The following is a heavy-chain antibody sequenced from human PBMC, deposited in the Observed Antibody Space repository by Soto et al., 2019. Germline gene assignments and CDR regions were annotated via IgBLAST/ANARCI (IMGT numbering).Heavy chain of an antibody. Sequence: LSLTCTVSGGSISSGGYYWSWIRQHPGKGLEWIGYIYYSGSTYYNPPLKSRVTISVDTSKNQFSLKLSSVTAADTAVYYCARSALWDYYDSSGYDYWGQGTLVTVSS. D-gene: IGHD3-22*01. J-gene: IGHJ4*02. CDR3: ARSALWDYYDSSGYDY. CDR1: GGSISSGGYY. V-gene: IGHV4-31*03. CDR2: IYYSGST.